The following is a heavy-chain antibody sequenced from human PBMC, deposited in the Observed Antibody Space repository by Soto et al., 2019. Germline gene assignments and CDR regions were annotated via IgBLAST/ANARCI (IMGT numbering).Heavy chain of an antibody. Sequence: QVQLQQWGAGLLKPSETLSLTCAVYGGSFSGYYWSWIRQPPGKGLEWIGEINHSGSTNYNPSLKSRVTISVDTSKYQFSLKLSSVTAADTAVYYCARGRYCSGGSCYSSYYYMDVWGKGTTVTVSS. CDR3: ARGRYCSGGSCYSSYYYMDV. D-gene: IGHD2-15*01. V-gene: IGHV4-34*01. CDR2: INHSGST. J-gene: IGHJ6*03. CDR1: GGSFSGYY.